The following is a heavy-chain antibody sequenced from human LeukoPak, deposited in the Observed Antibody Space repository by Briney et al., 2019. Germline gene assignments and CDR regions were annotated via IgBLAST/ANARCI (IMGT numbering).Heavy chain of an antibody. CDR3: AKGQRFYGEYYFDY. D-gene: IGHD4-17*01. CDR2: FVGVGIT. J-gene: IGHJ4*02. CDR1: GYTFSIAA. Sequence: GGSLRLSCAAPGYTFSIAATYSGCPALRGGLGSVSHLFVGVGITYYADSVKGRFTISRDNSKNTLYLQMNSLRAEDTAVYYCAKGQRFYGEYYFDYWGQGTLVTVSS. V-gene: IGHV3-23*01.